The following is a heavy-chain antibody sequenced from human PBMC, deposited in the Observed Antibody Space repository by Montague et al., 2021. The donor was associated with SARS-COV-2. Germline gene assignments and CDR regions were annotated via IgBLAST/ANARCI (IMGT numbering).Heavy chain of an antibody. CDR1: GGSVRNYY. CDR3: ARARCINDYWSDYSSSAGCFDA. Sequence: SETLSLTCTVSGGSVRNYYWSWIRQSPGKGLQWLAYIYDSGSIDYNPSLKSRVTILVDTSKNQLSLRLSSVTTADTAVYFCARARCINDYWSDYSSSAGCFDAWGQGIMVAVSS. J-gene: IGHJ5*02. D-gene: IGHD3-3*01. CDR2: IYDSGSI. V-gene: IGHV4-59*08.